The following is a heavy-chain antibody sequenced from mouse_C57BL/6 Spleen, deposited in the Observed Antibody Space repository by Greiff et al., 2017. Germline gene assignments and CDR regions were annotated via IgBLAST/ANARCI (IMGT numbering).Heavy chain of an antibody. CDR3: TRGTYYGSSPLAY. Sequence: QVQLKESGAELVRPGASVTLSCKASGYTFTDYEMHWVKQTPVHGLEWIGAIDPETGGTAYNQKFKGKAILTADKSSSTAYMELRSLTSEDSAVYYCTRGTYYGSSPLAYWGQGTLVTVSA. D-gene: IGHD1-1*01. CDR1: GYTFTDYE. V-gene: IGHV1-15*01. J-gene: IGHJ3*01. CDR2: IDPETGGT.